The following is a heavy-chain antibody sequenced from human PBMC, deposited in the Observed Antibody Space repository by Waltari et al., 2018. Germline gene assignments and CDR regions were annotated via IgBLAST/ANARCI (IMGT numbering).Heavy chain of an antibody. D-gene: IGHD6-13*01. CDR1: GYSISSGYY. V-gene: IGHV4-38-2*02. Sequence: QVQLQESGPGLVKPSETLSLTCAVSGYSISSGYYWGWIRQPPGKGLEWIGSIYHSGSTYYNPSLKSRVTISVDTSKNQFSLKLSSVTAADTAVYYCARDRGYSSSWGIEDYWGQETLVTVSS. CDR3: ARDRGYSSSWGIEDY. CDR2: IYHSGST. J-gene: IGHJ4*02.